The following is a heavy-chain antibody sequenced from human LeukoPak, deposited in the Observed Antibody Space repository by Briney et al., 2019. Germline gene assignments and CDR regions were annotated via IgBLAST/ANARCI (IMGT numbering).Heavy chain of an antibody. Sequence: GGSLKLSCEASGFTFSSYNMAWVRKAQGKGLGGASFISSSSDYISYADSVKGRFTISRDNAKNSLYLQMNSLRAEDTAVYYCAKRAYSDSDLRAFDIWGQGTMVTISS. CDR2: ISSSSDYI. CDR3: AKRAYSDSDLRAFDI. D-gene: IGHD5-12*01. CDR1: GFTFSSYN. J-gene: IGHJ3*02. V-gene: IGHV3-21*01.